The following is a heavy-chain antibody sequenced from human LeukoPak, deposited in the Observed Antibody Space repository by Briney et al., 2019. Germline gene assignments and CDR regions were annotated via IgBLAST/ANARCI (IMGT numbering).Heavy chain of an antibody. CDR1: GFTFSSYS. D-gene: IGHD3-10*01. J-gene: IGHJ3*02. Sequence: GGSLRLSCAASGFTFSSYSMNWVRQAPGKGLEWISYISSRSSVIYDADSVKGRFTISRDNVKNSLYLQMNSLRDDDTAVYYCARDGKVRGLEAFDIWGQGTMVTVSS. V-gene: IGHV3-48*02. CDR3: ARDGKVRGLEAFDI. CDR2: ISSRSSVI.